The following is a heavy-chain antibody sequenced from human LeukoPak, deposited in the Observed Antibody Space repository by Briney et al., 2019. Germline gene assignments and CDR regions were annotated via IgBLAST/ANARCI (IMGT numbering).Heavy chain of an antibody. J-gene: IGHJ5*02. V-gene: IGHV1-46*03. D-gene: IGHD3-10*01. CDR2: INPSGGST. CDR3: ARDMYLPPMVRENWFDH. Sequence: ASVKVSCKASGYTFTSYYMHWVRQAPGQGLEWMGIINPSGGSTSYAQKFQGRVTMTRDTSTSTVYMELSSLRSEDTAVYYCARDMYLPPMVRENWFDHWGQGTLVTVSS. CDR1: GYTFTSYY.